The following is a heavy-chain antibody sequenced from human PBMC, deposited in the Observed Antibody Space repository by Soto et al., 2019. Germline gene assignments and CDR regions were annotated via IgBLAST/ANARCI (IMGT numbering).Heavy chain of an antibody. V-gene: IGHV3-73*02. CDR1: GFTFSGSA. CDR3: ARPQGDYGDYLRAFDI. D-gene: IGHD4-17*01. Sequence: EVQLVESGGGLVQPGGSLKLSCAASGFTFSGSAMHWVRQASGKGLEWVGRIRSKANSYATAYAASVKGRFTISRDDSKNTLYLQMNSLRAEDTAVYHCARPQGDYGDYLRAFDIWGPGTTVTVSS. J-gene: IGHJ3*02. CDR2: IRSKANSYAT.